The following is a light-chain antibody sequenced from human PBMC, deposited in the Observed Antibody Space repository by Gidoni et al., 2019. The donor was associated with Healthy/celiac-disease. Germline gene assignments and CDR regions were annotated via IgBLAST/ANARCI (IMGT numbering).Light chain of an antibody. CDR1: QSVLYSSTNMNY. V-gene: IGKV4-1*01. CDR3: QQYYSTPLT. J-gene: IGKJ4*01. CDR2: WAS. Sequence: DIVMTQSPASLAVSLGERATINCKSSQSVLYSSTNMNYLAWYQQKPGQPPKLLIYWASTRESGVPDRFSGSGSGTDFTLTISSLQAEDVAVYYCQQYYSTPLTFGGGTKVEIK.